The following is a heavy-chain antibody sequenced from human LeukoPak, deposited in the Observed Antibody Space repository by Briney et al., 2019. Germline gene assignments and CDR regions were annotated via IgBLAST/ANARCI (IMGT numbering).Heavy chain of an antibody. Sequence: ASVKVSCKASGFTFTAYHMHWVRQAPGQGLEWMGWINPNSGGTNYAQKFQGRVTMTRDTSISTAYMELSGLRSDDTAVYYCARGTIAVAGTFDYWGQGTLVTVSS. V-gene: IGHV1-2*02. CDR1: GFTFTAYH. CDR2: INPNSGGT. D-gene: IGHD6-19*01. CDR3: ARGTIAVAGTFDY. J-gene: IGHJ4*02.